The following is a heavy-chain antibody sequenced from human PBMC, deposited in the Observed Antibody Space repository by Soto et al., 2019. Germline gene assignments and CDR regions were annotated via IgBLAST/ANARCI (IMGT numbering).Heavy chain of an antibody. Sequence: QVQLQESGPGLVKPSQTLSLTCTVSGGSISSGGYYWSWIRQHPGKGLEWIGYIYYSGSTYYKPSLNSRVTISVDTSNNHFPLKLSSVTAADTAVYYCARDIDDYGDYVGAFDIWGRGTMVTVSS. CDR3: ARDIDDYGDYVGAFDI. CDR1: GGSISSGGYY. D-gene: IGHD4-17*01. J-gene: IGHJ3*02. V-gene: IGHV4-31*03. CDR2: IYYSGST.